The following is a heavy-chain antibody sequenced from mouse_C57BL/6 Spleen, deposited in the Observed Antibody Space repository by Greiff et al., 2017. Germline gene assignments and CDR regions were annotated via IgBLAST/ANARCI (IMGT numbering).Heavy chain of an antibody. V-gene: IGHV5-17*01. CDR3: ARTPGSSLYYAMDY. CDR1: GFTFSDYG. Sequence: EVQLVESGGGLVKPGGSLKLSCAASGFTFSDYGMHWVRQAPEKGLEWVAYISSGSSTIYYADTVKGRFTISRDNAKNTLFLQMTSLRSEDTAMYYCARTPGSSLYYAMDYWGQGTSVTVSS. D-gene: IGHD1-1*01. CDR2: ISSGSSTI. J-gene: IGHJ4*01.